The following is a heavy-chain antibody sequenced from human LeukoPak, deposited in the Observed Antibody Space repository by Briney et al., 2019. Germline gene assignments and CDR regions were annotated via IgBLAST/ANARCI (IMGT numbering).Heavy chain of an antibody. J-gene: IGHJ5*02. CDR2: IIPIFGTA. D-gene: IGHD6-19*01. Sequence: ASVKVSCKASGGTFSSYAISWVRQAPGQGLEWMGGIIPIFGTANYAQKFQGRVTITADESTSTAYMELRSLRSDDTAVYYCARSSLAVAGNGYWFDPWGQGTLVTVSS. CDR1: GGTFSSYA. CDR3: ARSSLAVAGNGYWFDP. V-gene: IGHV1-69*01.